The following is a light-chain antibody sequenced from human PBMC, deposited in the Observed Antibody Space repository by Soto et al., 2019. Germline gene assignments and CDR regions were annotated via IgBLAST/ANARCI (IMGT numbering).Light chain of an antibody. CDR1: QSVSSSY. CDR2: GAS. J-gene: IGKJ3*01. Sequence: EIVLTQSPGTLSLSPGERATLSCTASQSVSSSYLAWYQQKPGQAPRLLIYGASTRATGIPDRFSGSGSGTDFTLTISRLEPEDYAVYYCQQYGTSPPRFTFGHGTKVDVK. CDR3: QQYGTSPPRFT. V-gene: IGKV3-20*01.